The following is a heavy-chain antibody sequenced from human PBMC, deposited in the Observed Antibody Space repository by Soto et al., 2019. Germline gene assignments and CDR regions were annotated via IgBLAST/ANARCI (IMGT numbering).Heavy chain of an antibody. CDR2: ISGSGGST. Sequence: EVQLLESGGGLVQPGGSLRLSCAASGFTFSSYAMSWVHQAPGKGLEWVSAISGSGGSTYYADSVKGRFTISRDNSKNTLYLQMNSLRAEDTAVYYCARLYNDYGDYFDAFDIWGQGTMVTVSS. J-gene: IGHJ3*02. CDR1: GFTFSSYA. V-gene: IGHV3-23*01. D-gene: IGHD4-17*01. CDR3: ARLYNDYGDYFDAFDI.